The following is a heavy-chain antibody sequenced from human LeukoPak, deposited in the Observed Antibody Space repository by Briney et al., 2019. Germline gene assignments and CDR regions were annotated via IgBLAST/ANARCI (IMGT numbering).Heavy chain of an antibody. V-gene: IGHV4-39*01. CDR2: VYYRWTT. D-gene: IGHD3-22*01. Sequence: PSETLSLTCTVSGVSISSSSYYWGWVRQPPGKGMEWIGTVYYRWTTYHHPSPKSRLTISLHTPNTHFSLKLISVTVADTAIYYCARQTYYYDSSGHPYWYFDLWGRGTLVTVS. CDR3: ARQTYYYDSSGHPYWYFDL. J-gene: IGHJ2*01. CDR1: GVSISSSSYY.